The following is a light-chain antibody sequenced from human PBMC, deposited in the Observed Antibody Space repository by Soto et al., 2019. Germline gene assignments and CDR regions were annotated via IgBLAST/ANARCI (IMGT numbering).Light chain of an antibody. CDR2: GAS. V-gene: IGKV3-15*01. CDR3: QQYNNWFYT. J-gene: IGKJ2*01. CDR1: QSVSSN. Sequence: EIVMTQSPATLSVSPGERATLSCRASQSVSSNLAWYQQKPGQAPRLLIYGASTRATGIPARFSGSGSGTESTLTISSLQSEDFEFYYCQQYNNWFYTFGQGTKLEIK.